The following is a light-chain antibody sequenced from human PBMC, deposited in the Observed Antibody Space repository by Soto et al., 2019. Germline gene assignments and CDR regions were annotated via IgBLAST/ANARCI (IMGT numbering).Light chain of an antibody. CDR2: DVS. J-gene: IGLJ2*01. CDR3: SSYTSSSTLDVV. CDR1: SSDVGGYNY. Sequence: QSVLTQPASVSGSPGQSITISCTGTSSDVGGYNYVSWYQQHPGKAPKLTIYDVSSRPSGISNRFSGSKSGNTASLTISGLQAEDEADYYCSSYTSSSTLDVVFGGGTQRPS. V-gene: IGLV2-14*01.